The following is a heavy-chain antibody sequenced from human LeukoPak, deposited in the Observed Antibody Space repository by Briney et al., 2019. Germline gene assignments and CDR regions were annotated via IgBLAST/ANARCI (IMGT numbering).Heavy chain of an antibody. V-gene: IGHV4-59*02. J-gene: IGHJ4*02. CDR1: GASVSSYH. D-gene: IGHD4-23*01. CDR2: IYYSGSP. Sequence: PSETLSLTCSVSGASVSSYHWGWIRQPPGKGLEWIGHIYYSGSPNYKPSLKSRVTMSVDMSKNQFSLNLTSVTAADTAVYYCARGVKKIRWSGGFDYWGQGTLVTVSS. CDR3: ARGVKKIRWSGGFDY.